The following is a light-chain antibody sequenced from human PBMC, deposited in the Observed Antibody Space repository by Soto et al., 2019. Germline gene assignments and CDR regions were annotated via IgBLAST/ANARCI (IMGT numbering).Light chain of an antibody. CDR1: QSVSSK. CDR3: QQYGGSPIT. V-gene: IGKV3-20*01. J-gene: IGKJ5*01. CDR2: GAS. Sequence: EIVMTQSPATLSVSPGERATLSCRASQSVSSKLAWYQQKPGQAPRLLISGASSRATGIPDRFSGSGSGTDFTLTISRLEPEDFAMYFCQQYGGSPITFGQGTRLEIK.